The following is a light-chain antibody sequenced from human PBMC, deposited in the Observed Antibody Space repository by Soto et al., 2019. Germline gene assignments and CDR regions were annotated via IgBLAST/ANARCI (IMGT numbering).Light chain of an antibody. Sequence: DIQMTQSPASLSASVGDRVTITCRASQGIIDYVAWYQQKPGQVPSLLIYAASTLRSGVPSRFSGSGAGTDFTLTISSLQPEDVATYYCQKYDTAPQTFGPGTKVEIK. J-gene: IGKJ1*01. CDR2: AAS. CDR1: QGIIDY. CDR3: QKYDTAPQT. V-gene: IGKV1-27*01.